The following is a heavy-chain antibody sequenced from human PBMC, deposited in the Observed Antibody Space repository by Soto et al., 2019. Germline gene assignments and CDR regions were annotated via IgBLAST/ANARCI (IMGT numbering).Heavy chain of an antibody. D-gene: IGHD6-6*01. V-gene: IGHV4-31*01. CDR3: ARDYKVWAARPGWYFGL. CDR2: IYYSGST. J-gene: IGHJ2*01. Sequence: QVQLQESGPGLVKPSQTLSLTCTVSGGSISSGGYCWSWIRQHPGKGLEWIGYIYYSGSTNYNPILKCPLTISVDTSKKKFSLKMSSVAAADTAVYCCARDYKVWAARPGWYFGLWGRGTLVTVSS. CDR1: GGSISSGGYC.